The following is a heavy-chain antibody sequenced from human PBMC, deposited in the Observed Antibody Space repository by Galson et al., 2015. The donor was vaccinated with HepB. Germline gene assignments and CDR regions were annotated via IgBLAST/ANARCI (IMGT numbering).Heavy chain of an antibody. CDR2: ISGSGAST. Sequence: SLRLSCAASGFTLSSYAMSWVRQAPGKGLEWVSVISGSGASTYYADSVKGRFTISRDNSKNTLYLQMNSLRAEDTAVYYCAKGIDSSWARRACDYWGQGTLVTVSS. V-gene: IGHV3-23*01. D-gene: IGHD6-13*01. CDR1: GFTLSSYA. J-gene: IGHJ4*02. CDR3: AKGIDSSWARRACDY.